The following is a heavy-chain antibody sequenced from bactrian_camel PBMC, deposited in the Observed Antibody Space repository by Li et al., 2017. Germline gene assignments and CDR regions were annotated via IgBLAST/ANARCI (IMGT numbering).Heavy chain of an antibody. CDR1: GYTYQIYC. Sequence: HVQLVESGGGSVQPGGSLRLSCAESGYTYQIYCVGWFRQAPGKEREEVAAITSAGGTSYADSVKGRFTISRDNAKDTLYLQMNSLQPEDTAMYYCGVDTGAPPENLDEWVQWIDSWGQGTQVTVSA. J-gene: IGHJ4*01. CDR3: GVDTGAPPENLDEWVQWIDS. CDR2: ITSAGGT. D-gene: IGHD3*01. V-gene: IGHV3S53*01.